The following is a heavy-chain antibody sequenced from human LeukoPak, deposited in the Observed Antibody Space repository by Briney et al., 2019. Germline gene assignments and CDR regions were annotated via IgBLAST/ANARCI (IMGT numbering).Heavy chain of an antibody. CDR2: IHPGDNT. CDR3: TRGASYYDY. J-gene: IGHJ4*02. V-gene: IGHV3-53*01. D-gene: IGHD3-10*01. CDR1: GFTFSSYA. Sequence: GGSLRLSCAASGFTFSSYAMHWVRQAPGKGLEWVSGIHPGDNTYYADSVKGRFTISRDNSKNTLYLQMNSLRAEDTAVYYCTRGASYYDYWGQGTLVTVSS.